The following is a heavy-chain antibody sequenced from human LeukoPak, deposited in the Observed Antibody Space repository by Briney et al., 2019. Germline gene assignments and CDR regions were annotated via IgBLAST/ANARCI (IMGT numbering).Heavy chain of an antibody. CDR3: ARDYGYCSGGSCSFFDY. Sequence: ASVKVSCKASGHTFTGYYMHWVRQAPGQGPEWMGWINPNSGGTNYAQKFQGRVTMTRDTSISTAYMELSRLRSDDTAVYYCARDYGYCSGGSCSFFDYWGQGTLVTVSS. CDR2: INPNSGGT. D-gene: IGHD2-15*01. V-gene: IGHV1-2*02. CDR1: GHTFTGYY. J-gene: IGHJ4*02.